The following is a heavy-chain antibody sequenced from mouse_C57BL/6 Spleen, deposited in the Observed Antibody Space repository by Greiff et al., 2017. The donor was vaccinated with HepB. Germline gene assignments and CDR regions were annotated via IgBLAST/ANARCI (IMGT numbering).Heavy chain of an antibody. Sequence: VQLKQSGAELVRPGASVKLSCTASGFNIKDYYMHWVKQRPEQGLEWIGRIDPEDGDTEYAPKFQGKATMTADTSSNTAYLQLSSLTSEDTAVYSWTAEGYGSRPYYFDYWGQGTTLTVSS. J-gene: IGHJ2*01. CDR1: GFNIKDYY. V-gene: IGHV14-1*01. CDR2: IDPEDGDT. CDR3: TAEGYGSRPYYFDY. D-gene: IGHD1-1*01.